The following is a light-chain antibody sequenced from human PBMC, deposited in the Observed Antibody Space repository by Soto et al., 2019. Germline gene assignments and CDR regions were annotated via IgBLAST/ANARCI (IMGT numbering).Light chain of an antibody. CDR3: QAWDSSTAPVV. J-gene: IGLJ2*01. CDR1: KLGDKY. CDR2: QDT. Sequence: SCELTQPPSVSVSPGQTASITCSGDKLGDKYACWYQQKACQSPVLVIYQDTKRPSGIPERFSGSNSGNTATLTISGTQAMDEADYYCQAWDSSTAPVVFGGGTKLTVL. V-gene: IGLV3-1*01.